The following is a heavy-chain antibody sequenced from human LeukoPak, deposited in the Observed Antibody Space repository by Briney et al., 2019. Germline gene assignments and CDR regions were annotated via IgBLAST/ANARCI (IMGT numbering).Heavy chain of an antibody. CDR2: IYYSGST. Sequence: SETLSLTCTVSGGSISSSSYYWGWIRQPPGKGLEWIGSIYYSGSTNYNPSLKSRVTISVDTSKNQFSLKLSSVTAADTAVYYCATDPRIYDSSGYEGYYFDYWGQGTLVTVSS. CDR3: ATDPRIYDSSGYEGYYFDY. J-gene: IGHJ4*02. CDR1: GGSISSSSYY. V-gene: IGHV4-39*07. D-gene: IGHD3-22*01.